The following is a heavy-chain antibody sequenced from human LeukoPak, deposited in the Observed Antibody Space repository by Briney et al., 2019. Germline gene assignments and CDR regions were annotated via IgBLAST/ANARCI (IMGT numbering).Heavy chain of an antibody. D-gene: IGHD1-7*01. J-gene: IGHJ4*02. CDR2: ISSSGDTI. CDR3: ARETLELGY. CDR1: GFTFRSYS. V-gene: IGHV3-48*04. Sequence: GGSLRLSCTASGFTFRSYSMSWVRQAPGKGLEWVSYISSSGDTIYYADSVKGRFTISRDNAKKSLYLQMNSLRVEDTAVYYCARETLELGYWGQGTLVTVSS.